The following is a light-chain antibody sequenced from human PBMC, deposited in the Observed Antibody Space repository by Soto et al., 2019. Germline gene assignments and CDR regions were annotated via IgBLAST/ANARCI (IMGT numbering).Light chain of an antibody. V-gene: IGKV3-20*01. CDR1: QTFRNSF. J-gene: IGKJ5*01. Sequence: EIVFTQSPGTLSLSPGERATLSCRASQTFRNSFLSWFQQIPGQAPXXLIYGASMRATGIPDRFSGSGSGTDFTLTISRLEPEDFAVYYCQQCGSSSTFGQGTRLEIK. CDR2: GAS. CDR3: QQCGSSST.